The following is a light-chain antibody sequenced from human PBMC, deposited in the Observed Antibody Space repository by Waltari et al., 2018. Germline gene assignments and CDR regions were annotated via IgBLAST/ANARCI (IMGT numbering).Light chain of an antibody. CDR2: DAS. CDR1: QSVNNY. CDR3: QQRSIRPPAYS. Sequence: EIVLTQSPATLCLSPGERVTLSCRASQSVNNYLAWYQQKPGQAPRPLIYDASSRATGIPARVRCNGSGTDFTLTISSLEAEDFAVYYCQQRSIRPPAYSFGQGTRLEIK. V-gene: IGKV3-11*01. J-gene: IGKJ2*03.